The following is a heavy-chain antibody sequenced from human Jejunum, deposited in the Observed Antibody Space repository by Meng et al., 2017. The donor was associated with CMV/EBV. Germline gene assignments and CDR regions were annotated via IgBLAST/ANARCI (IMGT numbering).Heavy chain of an antibody. CDR3: ARGQWTGGWFDP. D-gene: IGHD3/OR15-3a*01. V-gene: IGHV4-59*12. Sequence: VSGDSISTCFWTWIRQGPGRGLEWIGYVHGSRGNNYTPSFKSRVTISADTSKNQVSLRLTSVTAADTAVFYCARGQWTGGWFDPWGQGILVTVSS. J-gene: IGHJ5*02. CDR1: GDSISTCF. CDR2: VHGSRGN.